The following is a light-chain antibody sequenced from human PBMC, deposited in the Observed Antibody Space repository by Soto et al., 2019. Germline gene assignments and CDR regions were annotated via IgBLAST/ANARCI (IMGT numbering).Light chain of an antibody. CDR3: QQYNGYWT. J-gene: IGKJ1*01. CDR1: QSISDS. V-gene: IGKV1-5*03. CDR2: EAS. Sequence: DIQMTQSPSTLSASVGDRVTITCRANQSISDSLAWYQQKPGKAPKLLIYEASSLKSGVPSRFSGSRSGTEYTLTISRLQPDDFTTYYCQQYNGYWTFGQGTKVEIK.